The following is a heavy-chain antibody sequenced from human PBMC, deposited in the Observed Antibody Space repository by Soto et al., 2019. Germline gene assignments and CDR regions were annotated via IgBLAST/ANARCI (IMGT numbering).Heavy chain of an antibody. V-gene: IGHV4-30-4*01. CDR1: AGSLSSGDYY. CDR2: LYYSGST. J-gene: IGHJ6*02. D-gene: IGHD3-3*01. CDR3: ASRRLLSPLNYYYYYGMDV. Sequence: QVQLQESGPGLAKPSQTLSLTCTVSAGSLSSGDYYWSWIRQPPGKGLEWIGYLYYSGSTYYNPSLKSRVTISVDTSKNQFSLKLSSVTAADTAVYYCASRRLLSPLNYYYYYGMDVWGQGTTVTVSS.